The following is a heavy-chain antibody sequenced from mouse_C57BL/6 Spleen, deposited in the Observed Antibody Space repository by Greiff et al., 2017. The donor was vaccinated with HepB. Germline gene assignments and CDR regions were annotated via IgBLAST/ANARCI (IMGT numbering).Heavy chain of an antibody. CDR2: INPSNGGT. CDR1: GYTFTSYW. D-gene: IGHD2-5*01. Sequence: QVQLQQSGTELVKPGASVKLSCKASGYTFTSYWMHWVKQRPGQGLEWIGNINPSNGGTNYNENFKSKATLTVDKSSSTAYMQLSSLTSEDSAVYYCARFDSNYYYAMDYWGQGTSVTVSS. CDR3: ARFDSNYYYAMDY. V-gene: IGHV1-53*01. J-gene: IGHJ4*01.